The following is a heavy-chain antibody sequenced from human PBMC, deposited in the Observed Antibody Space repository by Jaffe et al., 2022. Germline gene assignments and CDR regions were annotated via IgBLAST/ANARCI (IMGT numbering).Heavy chain of an antibody. J-gene: IGHJ6*03. CDR2: INHSGST. Sequence: QVQLQQWGAGLLKPSETLSLTCAVYGGSFSGYYWSWIRQPPGKGLEWIGEINHSGSTNYNPSLKSRVTISVDTSKNQFSLKLSSVTAADTAVYYCARGRRYKVQGVIIPPHYYYYMDVWGKGTTVTVSS. CDR3: ARGRRYKVQGVIIPPHYYYYMDV. CDR1: GGSFSGYY. D-gene: IGHD3-10*01. V-gene: IGHV4-34*01.